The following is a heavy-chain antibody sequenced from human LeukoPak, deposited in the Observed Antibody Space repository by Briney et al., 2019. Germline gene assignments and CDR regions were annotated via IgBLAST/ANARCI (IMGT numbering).Heavy chain of an antibody. CDR3: ARVPEIYGSGSYFYFDY. D-gene: IGHD3-10*01. J-gene: IGHJ4*02. CDR2: ISAYNGNT. Sequence: ASVKVSCKASGYTFSSSGISWVRQAPGQGLEWMGWISAYNGNTNYAQKLQGRVTMTTDTSTSTAYMELRSLRSDDTAVYYCARVPEIYGSGSYFYFDYWGQGTLVTVSS. CDR1: GYTFSSSG. V-gene: IGHV1-18*01.